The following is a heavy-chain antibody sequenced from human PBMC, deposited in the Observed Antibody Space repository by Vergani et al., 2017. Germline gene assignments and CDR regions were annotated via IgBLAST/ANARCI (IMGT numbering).Heavy chain of an antibody. CDR3: ARGRYYGSGSYYNLQDYYYYGMDV. CDR1: GGSISSYY. V-gene: IGHV4-59*01. J-gene: IGHJ6*02. Sequence: QVQLQESGPGLVKPSETLSLTCTVSGGSISSYYWSWIPQPPGKGLEWIGYIYYSGSTNYNPSLKSRVTISVDTSKNQFSLKLSSVTAVDTAVYYCARGRYYGSGSYYNLQDYYYYGMDVWGQGTTVTVSS. D-gene: IGHD3-10*01. CDR2: IYYSGST.